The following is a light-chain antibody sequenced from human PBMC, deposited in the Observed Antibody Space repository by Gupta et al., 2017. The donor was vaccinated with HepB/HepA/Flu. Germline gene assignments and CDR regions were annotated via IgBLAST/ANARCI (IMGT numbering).Light chain of an antibody. J-gene: IGLJ2*01. CDR3: SSYTSSSTLVV. CDR1: SSDVGGYNY. CDR2: DVS. Sequence: QSALTQPAAVSGSPGQSITISCTGTSSDVGGYNYVSWYQQHPGKAPKLMIYDVSNRRSGVAHRFSGSKYGTTASLTIPGLQAEEEADYYCSSYTSSSTLVVFGGGTKLTVL. V-gene: IGLV2-14*01.